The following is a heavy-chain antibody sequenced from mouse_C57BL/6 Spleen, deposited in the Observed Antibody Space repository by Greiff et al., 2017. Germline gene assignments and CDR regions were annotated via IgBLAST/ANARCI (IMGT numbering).Heavy chain of an antibody. V-gene: IGHV5-12*01. CDR2: ISNGGGST. J-gene: IGHJ4*01. D-gene: IGHD3-2*02. Sequence: EVMLVESGGGLVQPGGSLKLSCAASGFTFSDYYMYWVRQTPEKRLEWVAYISNGGGSTYYPDTVKGRFTISRDNAKNTLYLQMSRLKSEDTAMYYCARRDSSGYRAMDYWGQGTSVTVSS. CDR3: ARRDSSGYRAMDY. CDR1: GFTFSDYY.